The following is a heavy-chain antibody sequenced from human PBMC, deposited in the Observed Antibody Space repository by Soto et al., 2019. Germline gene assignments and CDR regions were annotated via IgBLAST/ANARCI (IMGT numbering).Heavy chain of an antibody. V-gene: IGHV1-3*01. CDR1: GFTFSSSS. CDR3: ARDLAAARTDAFDI. Sequence: ASVKVSCKASGFTFSSSSVQWVRQAPGQRLEWMGWINAGNGNTKYSQKFQGRVTITRDTSASTAYMELSSLRSEDTAVYYCARDLAAARTDAFDIWGQGTMVTVSS. J-gene: IGHJ3*02. D-gene: IGHD6-13*01. CDR2: INAGNGNT.